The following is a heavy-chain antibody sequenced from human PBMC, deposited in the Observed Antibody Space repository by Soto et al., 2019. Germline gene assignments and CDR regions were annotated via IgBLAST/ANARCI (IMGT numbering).Heavy chain of an antibody. CDR1: GYSFSSYW. CDR2: IDPSDAYT. D-gene: IGHD2-2*01. J-gene: IGHJ6*02. CDR3: ARRYCGSTSCPSNYYAMDV. Sequence: HGESLKISCKGFGYSFSSYWIRWVRQMPGKGLEWLGRIDPSDAYTNYSPSFQGHVTISTDKSISTAYLQWSSLRASDTAMYYCARRYCGSTSCPSNYYAMDVWGQGTTVTVSS. V-gene: IGHV5-10-1*01.